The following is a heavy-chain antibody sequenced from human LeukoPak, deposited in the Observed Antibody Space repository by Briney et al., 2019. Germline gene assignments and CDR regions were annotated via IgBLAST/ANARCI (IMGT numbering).Heavy chain of an antibody. D-gene: IGHD3-22*01. Sequence: GESLKISCKGSGYSFTSYWIGWVRQMPGKGLEWMGIIYPTDSDTRYSPSFQGQVTISVDKSISTAYLQWSSLKASDTAMYYCARMDYYDSSGSGMDYWGQGTLVSVSS. CDR3: ARMDYYDSSGSGMDY. J-gene: IGHJ4*02. V-gene: IGHV5-51*01. CDR2: IYPTDSDT. CDR1: GYSFTSYW.